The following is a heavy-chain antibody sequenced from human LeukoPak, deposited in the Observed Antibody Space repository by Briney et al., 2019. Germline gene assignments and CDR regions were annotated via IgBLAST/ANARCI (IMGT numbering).Heavy chain of an antibody. CDR2: IYYSGST. D-gene: IGHD6-13*01. CDR3: ASAIAAAGSFDY. V-gene: IGHV4-59*08. CDR1: GGSTSSYY. Sequence: PSETLSLTCTVSGGSTSSYYWSWIRQPPGKGLEWIGYIYYSGSTNYNPSLKSRVTISVDTSKNQFSLKLSSVTAADAAVYYCASAIAAAGSFDYWGQGTLVTVSS. J-gene: IGHJ4*02.